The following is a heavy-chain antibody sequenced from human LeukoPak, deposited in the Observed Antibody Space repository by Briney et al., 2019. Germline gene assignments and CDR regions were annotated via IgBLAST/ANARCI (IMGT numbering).Heavy chain of an antibody. CDR1: GGSISSGSYY. D-gene: IGHD3-10*01. V-gene: IGHV4-61*02. CDR3: ARVTKRVLLRAYNWFDP. CDR2: MYTSGSS. J-gene: IGHJ5*02. Sequence: SETLSLTCSVSGGSISSGSYYWSWIRQPAGKGLEWIGRMYTSGSSNYNPSLKSRVTISVDTSKNQFSLKLSSVTAADTAVYYCARVTKRVLLRAYNWFDPWGQGTLVTVSS.